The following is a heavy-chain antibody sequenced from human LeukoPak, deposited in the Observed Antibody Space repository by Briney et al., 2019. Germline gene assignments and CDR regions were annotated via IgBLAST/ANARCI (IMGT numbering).Heavy chain of an antibody. CDR3: AKQGVYSSSWTLPY. V-gene: IGHV3-30*02. CDR2: IRYDGSNK. CDR1: GFTFSSYG. D-gene: IGHD6-13*01. Sequence: GGSLRLSCAASGFTFSSYGMHWVRQAPGKGLEWVAFIRYDGSNKYYADSVKGRFTISRDNSKNTLYLQMNSLRAEDTAVYYCAKQGVYSSSWTLPYWGQGTLVTVSS. J-gene: IGHJ4*02.